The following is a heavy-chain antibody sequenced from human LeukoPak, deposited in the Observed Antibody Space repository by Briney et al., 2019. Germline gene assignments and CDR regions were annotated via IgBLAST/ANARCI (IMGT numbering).Heavy chain of an antibody. CDR2: ISSSGSTI. CDR1: GFTFSSYE. Sequence: GGSLRLSCAASGFTFSSYEMNWVRQAPGKGLEWVSYISSSGSTIYYADSVKGRFTISRDNAKNSLYLQMNSLRAEDTAVYYCVKYREVVILIRGVISLTGKGFDLWGQGTLVTVSP. V-gene: IGHV3-48*03. CDR3: VKYREVVILIRGVISLTGKGFDL. D-gene: IGHD3-10*01. J-gene: IGHJ4*02.